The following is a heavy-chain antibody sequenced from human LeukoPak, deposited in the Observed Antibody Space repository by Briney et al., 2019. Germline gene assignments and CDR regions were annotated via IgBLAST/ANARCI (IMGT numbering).Heavy chain of an antibody. D-gene: IGHD3-22*01. V-gene: IGHV4-38-2*02. J-gene: IGHJ3*02. CDR1: GGSISSYY. CDR2: IYHSGST. Sequence: SETLSLTCTVSGGSISSYYWSWIRQPPGKGLEWIGSIYHSGSTYYNPSLKSRVTISVDTSKNQFSLKLSSVTAADTAVYYCARVYDSSGYYFSGAFDIWGQGTMVTVSS. CDR3: ARVYDSSGYYFSGAFDI.